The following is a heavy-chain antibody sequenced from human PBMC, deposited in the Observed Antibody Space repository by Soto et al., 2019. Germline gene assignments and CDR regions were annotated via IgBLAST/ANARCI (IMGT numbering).Heavy chain of an antibody. CDR3: ARPNSYYDFWRGYNLDYNYYYMDV. CDR1: GYTLTSYD. D-gene: IGHD3-3*01. Sequence: ASVKGSCKASGYTLTSYDINWVRQATGQGLEWMGWMNPNSGNTGYAQKFQGRVTMTRNTSISKAYMELSSLRSEDTAVYYCARPNSYYDFWRGYNLDYNYYYMDVWGKGTPVTVSS. CDR2: MNPNSGNT. J-gene: IGHJ6*03. V-gene: IGHV1-8*01.